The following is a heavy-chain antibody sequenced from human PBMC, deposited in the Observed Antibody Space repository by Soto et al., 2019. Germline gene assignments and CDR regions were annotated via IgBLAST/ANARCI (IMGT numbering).Heavy chain of an antibody. J-gene: IGHJ6*02. CDR2: IWFDGVKE. CDR1: GFSFSTYA. CDR3: TRATFDV. V-gene: IGHV3-33*01. Sequence: GGSLRLSCAVSGFSFSTYAMHWARQAPGKGLEWLAIIWFDGVKEYYAESVRGRFTISIDNSKNTVFLQMDTVGAEDSALYYCTRATFDVWGQGTTVTVS.